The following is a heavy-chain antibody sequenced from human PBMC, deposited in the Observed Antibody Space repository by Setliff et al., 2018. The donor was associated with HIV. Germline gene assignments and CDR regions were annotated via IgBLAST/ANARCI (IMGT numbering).Heavy chain of an antibody. CDR2: LNPSGST. Sequence: ASVKVSCKASGHTFTKYYMHWARQAPGQGLEWMGILNPSGSTVSAQKFRGRVTMTRDTSTNTVYMELSSLKSEDTAVYYCATDLSSGYFYFTLHFWGQGTLVTVSS. V-gene: IGHV1-46*01. CDR3: ATDLSSGYFYFTLHF. J-gene: IGHJ1*01. CDR1: GHTFTKYY. D-gene: IGHD3-22*01.